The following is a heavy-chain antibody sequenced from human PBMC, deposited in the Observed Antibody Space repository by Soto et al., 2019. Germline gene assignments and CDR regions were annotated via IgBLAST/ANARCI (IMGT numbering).Heavy chain of an antibody. D-gene: IGHD1-7*01. CDR3: ARVVYWNYHIDN. Sequence: PSETLSLTCAVYGGSFSGYFWSWIRQPPGKGLEWIGEINHSGSTNYNPSLKCRVTISVDTSKNQFSLKLSSVTAADTAVYYCARVVYWNYHIDNWGQGTLVTVSS. V-gene: IGHV4-34*01. J-gene: IGHJ4*02. CDR2: INHSGST. CDR1: GGSFSGYF.